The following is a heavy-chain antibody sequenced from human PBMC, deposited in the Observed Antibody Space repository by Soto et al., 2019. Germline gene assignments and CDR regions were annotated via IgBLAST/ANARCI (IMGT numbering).Heavy chain of an antibody. Sequence: GESLKISCKGSGYSFTSYWISWVRQVPGKGLEWMGRIDPSDSYTNYSPSFQGHVTISADKSISTAYLQWSSLKASDTAMYYCARQVIVATIKDGMDVWGQGTTVTAP. V-gene: IGHV5-10-1*01. J-gene: IGHJ6*02. D-gene: IGHD5-12*01. CDR1: GYSFTSYW. CDR3: ARQVIVATIKDGMDV. CDR2: IDPSDSYT.